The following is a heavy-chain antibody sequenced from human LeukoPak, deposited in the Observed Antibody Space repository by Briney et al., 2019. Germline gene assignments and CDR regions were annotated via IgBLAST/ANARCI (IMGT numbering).Heavy chain of an antibody. Sequence: SGGSLRLSCAASGFTFNNYVTNWVRQAPGKGLEWVSAITDSSTSTYYADSVKGRFTISRHNSKNTLYLQMNSLRAEDTAVYYCAKGSSSSRPYYFDYWGQGTLVTVSS. CDR3: AKGSSSSRPYYFDY. D-gene: IGHD6-13*01. CDR1: GFTFNNYV. CDR2: ITDSSTST. V-gene: IGHV3-23*01. J-gene: IGHJ4*02.